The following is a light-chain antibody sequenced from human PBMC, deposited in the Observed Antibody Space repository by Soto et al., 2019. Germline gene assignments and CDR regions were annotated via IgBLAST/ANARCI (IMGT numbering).Light chain of an antibody. CDR1: SSNSGAGYD. CDR3: QSYDSSLSGYV. Sequence: QSVLTQPPSVSGAPGQRVTISCTGSSSNSGAGYDVHWYQLLPGTAPKLLIYGNSNRPSGVPDRFSGSKSGTSASLAITGLQAEDEADYYCQSYDSSLSGYVFGTGAKLTVL. V-gene: IGLV1-40*01. CDR2: GNS. J-gene: IGLJ1*01.